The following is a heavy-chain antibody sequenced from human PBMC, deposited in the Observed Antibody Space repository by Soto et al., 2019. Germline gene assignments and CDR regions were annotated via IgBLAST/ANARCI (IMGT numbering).Heavy chain of an antibody. CDR3: AKDGVRYCSGGSCLNWFDP. V-gene: IGHV3-23*01. CDR2: ISGSGGST. J-gene: IGHJ5*02. Sequence: GGSLRLSCAASGFTFSSYAMSWVRQAPGKGLEWVSGISGSGGSTYYADSVKGRFTISRDNSKNTLYLQMNSLRAEDTAVYYCAKDGVRYCSGGSCLNWFDPWGQGTLVTVSS. D-gene: IGHD2-15*01. CDR1: GFTFSSYA.